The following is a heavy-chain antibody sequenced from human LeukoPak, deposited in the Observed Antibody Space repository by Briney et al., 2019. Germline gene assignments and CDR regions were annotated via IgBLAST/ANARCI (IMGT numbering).Heavy chain of an antibody. J-gene: IGHJ3*02. V-gene: IGHV1-8*01. Sequence: ASVKVSCKASGYTFTTHDIDWVRQATGQGLEWLGWMSPNSGDTGYAQKFQGRVTITRDTSASTAYMELSSLRSEDTAVYYCASSGSYLIDAFDIWGQGTMVTVSS. CDR3: ASSGSYLIDAFDI. D-gene: IGHD1-26*01. CDR1: GYTFTTHD. CDR2: MSPNSGDT.